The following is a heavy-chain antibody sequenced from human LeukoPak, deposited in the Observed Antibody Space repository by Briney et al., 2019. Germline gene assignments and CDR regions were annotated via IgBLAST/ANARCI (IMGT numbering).Heavy chain of an antibody. Sequence: SETLSLTCTVSGGSISSSSYYWGWIRQPPGKGLEWIGSIYYSGSTYYNPSLKSRVTISVDTSKNQFSLKLSSVTAADTAVYYCAGYSSGWYGGRSYYYYYMDVWGKGTTVTVSS. V-gene: IGHV4-39*07. CDR3: AGYSSGWYGGRSYYYYYMDV. J-gene: IGHJ6*03. CDR2: IYYSGST. CDR1: GGSISSSSYY. D-gene: IGHD6-19*01.